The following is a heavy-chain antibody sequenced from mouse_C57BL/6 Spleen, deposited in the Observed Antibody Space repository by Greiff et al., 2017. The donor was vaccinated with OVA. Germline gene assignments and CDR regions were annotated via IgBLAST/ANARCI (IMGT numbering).Heavy chain of an antibody. J-gene: IGHJ2*01. V-gene: IGHV1-4*01. D-gene: IGHD2-3*01. CDR3: GGSPDGYYAFEC. Sequence: QVQLQQSGAELARPGASVKMSCKASGYTFTSYTMHWVNQRPGQGLEWIGYINPSSGNTKYNQKFKYKATLTADKSSSTAYMQLSSLTSEDSAVYYCGGSPDGYYAFECWGTGTTLTVAT. CDR2: INPSSGNT. CDR1: GYTFTSYT.